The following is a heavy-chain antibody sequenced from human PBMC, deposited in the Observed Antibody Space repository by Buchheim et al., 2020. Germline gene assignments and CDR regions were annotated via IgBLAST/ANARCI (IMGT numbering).Heavy chain of an antibody. V-gene: IGHV3-13*04. CDR2: IGVGGDT. CDR1: GFTFSNYE. J-gene: IGHJ6*02. D-gene: IGHD1-7*01. CDR3: SRGAGELELRTMDV. Sequence: EVQLVESGGGLVEPGGSLRLSCAASGFTFSNYEMHWVRQVIGKGLEWVSTIGVGGDTYYPGSVKGRFTISRENDTNSLYLQMNSLRAVDTAVYYCSRGAGELELRTMDVWGQGTT.